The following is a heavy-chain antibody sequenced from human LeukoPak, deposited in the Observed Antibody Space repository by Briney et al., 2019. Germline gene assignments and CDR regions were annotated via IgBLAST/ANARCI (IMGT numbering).Heavy chain of an antibody. CDR1: GFTFSSYG. Sequence: SGGSLRLSCAASGFTFSSYGMHWVRQAPGKGLEWVAFIRYDGSNKYYADSVKGRFTISRDNSKNTLYLQMNSLRAEDTAVYYCAKVSDSSSWFFDCWGQGTLVSVSS. V-gene: IGHV3-30*02. J-gene: IGHJ4*02. CDR2: IRYDGSNK. CDR3: AKVSDSSSWFFDC. D-gene: IGHD6-13*01.